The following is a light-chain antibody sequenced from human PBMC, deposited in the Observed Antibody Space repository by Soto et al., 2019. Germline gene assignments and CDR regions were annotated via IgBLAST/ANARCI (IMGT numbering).Light chain of an antibody. CDR2: AAS. CDR1: QCIANY. CDR3: QKYTTVPLT. J-gene: IGKJ4*01. Sequence: DIQMTQSPSSLSASVGDRVTITCRASQCIANYLAWYQQKSGKVPKLLIYAASTLQSGVPSRFSGSGSGTDFTLTISSLQPEDGATYYCQKYTTVPLTFGGGTTVEIK. V-gene: IGKV1-27*01.